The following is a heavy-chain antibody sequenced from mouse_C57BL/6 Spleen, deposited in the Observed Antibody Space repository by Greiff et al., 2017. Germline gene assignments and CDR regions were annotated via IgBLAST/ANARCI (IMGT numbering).Heavy chain of an antibody. J-gene: IGHJ3*01. CDR1: GYTFTDYN. CDR2: INPNNGGT. Sequence: EVKLVESGPELVKPGASVKIPCKASGYTFTDYNMDWVKQSHGKSLEWIGDINPNNGGTIYNQKFKGKATLTVDKSSSTAYMELRSLTSEDTAVYYCARRYYGSSYFAWFAYWGQGTLVTVSA. D-gene: IGHD1-1*01. CDR3: ARRYYGSSYFAWFAY. V-gene: IGHV1-18*01.